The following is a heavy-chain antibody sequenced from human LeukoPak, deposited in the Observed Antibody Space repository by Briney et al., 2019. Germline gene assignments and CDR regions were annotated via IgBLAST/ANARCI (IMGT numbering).Heavy chain of an antibody. CDR3: ARRFYGMDV. V-gene: IGHV3-53*01. Sequence: GGSLRLSCAASGFTFSSYWMHWVRQAPGKGLEWVSVIYSGGSTYYADSVKGRFTISRDNSENTLYLQMNSLRDEDTAVYYCARRFYGMDVWGQGTTVTVSS. CDR1: GFTFSSYW. CDR2: IYSGGST. J-gene: IGHJ6*02.